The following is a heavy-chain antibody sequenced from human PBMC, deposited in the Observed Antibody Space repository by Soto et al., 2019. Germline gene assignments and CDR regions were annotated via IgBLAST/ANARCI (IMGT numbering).Heavy chain of an antibody. CDR1: GFTFSSYA. Sequence: GGSLRLSCAASGFTFSSYAMHWVRQAPGKGLEWVAVISYDGSNKYYAGSVKGRFTISRDNSKNTLYLQMNSLRAEDTAVYYCARDGWSYDFWSGYYDYYYYYGMDVWGQGTTVTVS. D-gene: IGHD3-3*01. V-gene: IGHV3-30-3*01. CDR2: ISYDGSNK. CDR3: ARDGWSYDFWSGYYDYYYYYGMDV. J-gene: IGHJ6*02.